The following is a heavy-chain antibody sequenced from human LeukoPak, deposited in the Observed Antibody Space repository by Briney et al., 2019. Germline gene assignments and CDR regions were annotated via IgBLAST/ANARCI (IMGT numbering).Heavy chain of an antibody. Sequence: GGSLRLSCAASGFTFSSYWMSWVRQAPGKGLEWVANIKQDGGEKYYVDSVKGRFTISRDNAKNSLYLQMNSLRAEDTAVYYCARDECSGGSCYYYYYYGTDVWGKGTTVTVSS. V-gene: IGHV3-7*03. CDR1: GFTFSSYW. D-gene: IGHD2-15*01. CDR3: ARDECSGGSCYYYYYYGTDV. CDR2: IKQDGGEK. J-gene: IGHJ6*04.